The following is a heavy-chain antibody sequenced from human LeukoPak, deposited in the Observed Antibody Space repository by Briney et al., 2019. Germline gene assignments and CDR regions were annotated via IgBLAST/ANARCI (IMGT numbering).Heavy chain of an antibody. CDR2: IYYSGST. CDR3: ARGVHYDILTGYLYYFDY. V-gene: IGHV4-59*01. Sequence: SETRSLTCTVSGGSISSYYWSWIRQPPGKGLEWNGYIYYSGSTNYNPSLKSRVTISVDTSKNQFSLKLSSVTAADTAVYYCARGVHYDILTGYLYYFDYWGQGTLVTVSS. D-gene: IGHD3-9*01. J-gene: IGHJ4*02. CDR1: GGSISSYY.